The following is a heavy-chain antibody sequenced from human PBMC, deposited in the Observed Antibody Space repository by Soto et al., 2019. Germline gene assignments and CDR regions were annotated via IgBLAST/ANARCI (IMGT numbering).Heavy chain of an antibody. CDR2: IYPGDSDT. J-gene: IGHJ3*02. D-gene: IGHD3-22*01. V-gene: IGHV5-51*01. CDR1: GYSFTSYW. CDR3: ARPLDHYYDSSGYRPYAFDI. Sequence: PGESLKISCKGSGYSFTSYWIGWVRQMPGKGLEWMGIIYPGDSDTRYSPSFQGQVTISADKSTSTAYLQWSSLKASDTAMYYCARPLDHYYDSSGYRPYAFDIWGQGTMVTVSS.